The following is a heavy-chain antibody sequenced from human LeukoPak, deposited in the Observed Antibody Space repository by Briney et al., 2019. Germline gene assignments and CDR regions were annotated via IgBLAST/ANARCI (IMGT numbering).Heavy chain of an antibody. CDR3: ARNGAYFIAAAGGWFDP. Sequence: SETLSLTYTVSGGSISSSSYYWGWIRQPPGKGLEWIGSIYYSGSTYYNPSLKSRVTISVDTSKNQFSLKLSSVTAADTAVYYCARNGAYFIAAAGGWFDPWGQGTLVTVSS. V-gene: IGHV4-39*07. CDR1: GGSISSSSYY. J-gene: IGHJ5*02. D-gene: IGHD6-13*01. CDR2: IYYSGST.